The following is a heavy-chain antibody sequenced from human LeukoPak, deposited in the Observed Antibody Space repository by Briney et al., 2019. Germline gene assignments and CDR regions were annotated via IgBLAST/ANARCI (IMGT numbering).Heavy chain of an antibody. Sequence: GGSLRLSCAASGFTFDDYAMHWVRQAPGKGLEWVSGISWNSGSIGYADSVKGRLTISRDNAKNSLYLQMNSLRAEDTALYYCAKSGSGSYYGFFDYWGQGTLVTVSS. CDR3: AKSGSGSYYGFFDY. V-gene: IGHV3-9*01. CDR2: ISWNSGSI. D-gene: IGHD1-26*01. J-gene: IGHJ4*02. CDR1: GFTFDDYA.